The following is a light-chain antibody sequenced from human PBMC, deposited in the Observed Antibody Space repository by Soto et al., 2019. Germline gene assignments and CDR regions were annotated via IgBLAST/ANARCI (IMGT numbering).Light chain of an antibody. Sequence: QSALTQPASVSGSPGQSITISCTGTSSDVGSYNLVSWYQQHPGRAPKVMIYEVSQRPSGLSSRFSGSKSGNTASLTISGLQAEDEADYYCYSYANSRDLVFGGGTKLTVL. CDR1: SSDVGSYNL. CDR3: YSYANSRDLV. V-gene: IGLV2-23*02. J-gene: IGLJ3*02. CDR2: EVS.